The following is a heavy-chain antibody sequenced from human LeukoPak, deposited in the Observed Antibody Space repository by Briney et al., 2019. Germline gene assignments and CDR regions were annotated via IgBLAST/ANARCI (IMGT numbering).Heavy chain of an antibody. CDR3: ARVPVVADTLRGKKNWFDP. CDR1: GYTFTSYG. J-gene: IGHJ5*02. V-gene: IGHV1-18*01. D-gene: IGHD2-15*01. Sequence: VASVKVSCKASGYTFTSYGISWVRQAPGQGLEWMGWISAYNGNTNYAQKLQGRVTMTTDTSTSTAYMELRSLRSDDTAVYYCARVPVVADTLRGKKNWFDPWGQGTLVTVSS. CDR2: ISAYNGNT.